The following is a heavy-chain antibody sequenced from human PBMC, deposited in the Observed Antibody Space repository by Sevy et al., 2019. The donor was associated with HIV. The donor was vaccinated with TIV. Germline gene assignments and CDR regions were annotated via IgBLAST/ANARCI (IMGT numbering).Heavy chain of an antibody. CDR3: XXXXXXXXXXXXLNWFDP. CDR1: GGSISYYY. Sequence: SETLSLTCSVSGGSISYYYWSWIRQPPGKGLEWIGYIYHTGSTNYNPSLKSRVTISIDTSKNHFSLKLTSVTAADTXXXXXXXXXXXXXXXXXLNWFDPWGQGTLVTDSS. J-gene: IGHJ5*02. V-gene: IGHV4-59*01. CDR2: IYHTGST.